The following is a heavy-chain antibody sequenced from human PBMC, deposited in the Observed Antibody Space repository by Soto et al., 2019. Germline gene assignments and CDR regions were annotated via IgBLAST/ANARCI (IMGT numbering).Heavy chain of an antibody. J-gene: IGHJ4*02. CDR3: AKESCISTNC. V-gene: IGHV3-23*01. Sequence: XGSLRLSCAASXFXFXNXAMNXXRQPPGKGLEWVSGIGDNGDSTYYADSVKGRFTISRDNSKNTLYLQINSLRAEDTAVYYCAKESCISTNCWGQGTLVTVS. CDR1: XFXFXNXA. CDR2: IGDNGDST. D-gene: IGHD2-2*01.